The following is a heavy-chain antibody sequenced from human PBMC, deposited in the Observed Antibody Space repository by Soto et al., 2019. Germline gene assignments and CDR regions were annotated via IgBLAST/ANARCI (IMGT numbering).Heavy chain of an antibody. CDR1: GGSISSGAYS. V-gene: IGHV4-30-2*01. CDR3: ARVAADGELYFDY. Sequence: QLQLQESGSGLVKPSQTLSLTCAVSGGSISSGAYSWSWIRQPPGKGLEWIGFIYHSGSTYYNPSLKSRVTISVDRSKNQFSLKLSSVTAADTAGYYCARVAADGELYFDYWGQGTLVTVSS. CDR2: IYHSGST. J-gene: IGHJ4*02. D-gene: IGHD6-13*01.